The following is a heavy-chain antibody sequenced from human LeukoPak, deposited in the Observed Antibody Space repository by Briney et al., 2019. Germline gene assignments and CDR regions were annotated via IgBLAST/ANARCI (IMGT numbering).Heavy chain of an antibody. D-gene: IGHD2-21*01. V-gene: IGHV3-7*01. J-gene: IGHJ4*02. CDR2: INRDGSEE. CDR1: GFTFSSHW. CDR3: VRVLIVGSRSIFEH. Sequence: TGGSRRLSCAASGFTFSSHWMSWVRQVPGKGLAWVANINRDGSEEYYVDSVKGRVTISRDNAKNSLYLQMNSLRADDTAVYYCVRVLIVGSRSIFEHWGQGTLVTVSS.